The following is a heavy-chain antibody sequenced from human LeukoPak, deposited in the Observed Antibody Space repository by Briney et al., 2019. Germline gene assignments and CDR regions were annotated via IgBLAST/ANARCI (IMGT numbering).Heavy chain of an antibody. Sequence: PGGSLRLSCAASGFTVSSNYMSWVRQAPGKGLEWVSVIYSGGSTYYADSVKGRFTISRDNSMNTLYLQMNSLRAEDTAVYYCARVKNDYVWGSYRPPKFGWFDPWGQGTLVTVSS. J-gene: IGHJ5*02. CDR1: GFTVSSNY. D-gene: IGHD3-16*02. CDR3: ARVKNDYVWGSYRPPKFGWFDP. V-gene: IGHV3-53*01. CDR2: IYSGGST.